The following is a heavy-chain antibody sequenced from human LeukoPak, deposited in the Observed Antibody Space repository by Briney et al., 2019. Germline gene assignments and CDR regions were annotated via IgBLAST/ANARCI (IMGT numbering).Heavy chain of an antibody. CDR3: AKVGGTYGDYPDY. Sequence: GGSLRLSCAASGFTFDDYAMHWVRQAPGKGLEWVSGISWNSGSIGYADSVKGRFTISRDNAKNSLYLQMNSLRAEDTALYYCAKVGGTYGDYPDYWGQGTLVTVSS. V-gene: IGHV3-9*01. CDR1: GFTFDDYA. CDR2: ISWNSGSI. J-gene: IGHJ4*02. D-gene: IGHD4-17*01.